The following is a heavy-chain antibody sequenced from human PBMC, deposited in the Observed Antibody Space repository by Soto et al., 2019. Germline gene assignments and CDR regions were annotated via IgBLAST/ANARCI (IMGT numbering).Heavy chain of an antibody. CDR2: IIPIFGTA. J-gene: IGHJ5*02. V-gene: IGHV1-69*13. D-gene: IGHD1-7*01. CDR1: GGTFSSYA. Sequence: SGKVSCKASGGTFSSYAISWVRQAPGQGLEWMGGIIPIFGTANYAQKFQGRVTTTADESTSTAYMELSSLRSEDTAVYYCAREQYNWNYFDPWGQGTLVTVSS. CDR3: AREQYNWNYFDP.